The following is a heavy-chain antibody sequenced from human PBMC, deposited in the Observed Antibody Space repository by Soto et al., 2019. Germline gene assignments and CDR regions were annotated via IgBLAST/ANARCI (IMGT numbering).Heavy chain of an antibody. CDR2: THYSGST. V-gene: IGHV4-31*03. Sequence: SETVSLTCTVSGGSISNGGYYWNWVRQHPGKGLEWIGYTHYSGSTWYNPSLESRVTISVDTSKDQFSLKLRSVTAADTAVYYCARVRGSGSYAAYYFDSWGQGTLVTVSS. CDR1: GGSISNGGYY. J-gene: IGHJ4*01. CDR3: ARVRGSGSYAAYYFDS. D-gene: IGHD3-10*01.